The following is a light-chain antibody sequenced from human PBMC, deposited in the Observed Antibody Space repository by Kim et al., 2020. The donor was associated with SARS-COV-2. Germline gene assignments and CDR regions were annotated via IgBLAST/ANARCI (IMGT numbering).Light chain of an antibody. Sequence: SGEDGVTITCRASKDISNYLAWFQLKPGKAPRLLIYAASALQPGVPSRFSGSGSGTDLTLTVTSLQPEDVATYYCQKCDSAPWTFGQGTKVDIK. CDR3: QKCDSAPWT. CDR1: KDISNY. J-gene: IGKJ1*01. CDR2: AAS. V-gene: IGKV1-27*01.